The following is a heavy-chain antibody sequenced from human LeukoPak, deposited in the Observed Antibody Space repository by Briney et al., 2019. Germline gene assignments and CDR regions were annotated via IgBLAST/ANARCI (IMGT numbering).Heavy chain of an antibody. CDR2: INPSGGST. Sequence: ASVKVSCKASGYTFTSYYMHWVRQAPGQGLEWMGIINPSGGSTYYADSVKGRFTISRDNSKNTLYLQMNSLRAEDTAVYYCAKEVEGSSGWFSYYYYGMDVWGQGTTVTVSS. J-gene: IGHJ6*02. V-gene: IGHV1-46*04. CDR3: AKEVEGSSGWFSYYYYGMDV. D-gene: IGHD6-19*01. CDR1: GYTFTSYY.